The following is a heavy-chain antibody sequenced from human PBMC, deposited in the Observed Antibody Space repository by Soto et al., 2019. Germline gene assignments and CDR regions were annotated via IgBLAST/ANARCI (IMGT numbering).Heavy chain of an antibody. Sequence: GASVKVSCKASRFTFTSSAVQWVRQARRQRLEWIGWIVVGSGNTNYAQKFQERVTITRDISPRTAYMELSSLRSEDSAVYYCSAGQVWGGPTYYYYGMDVWGQGTTVTVSS. CDR2: IVVGSGNT. CDR3: SAGQVWGGPTYYYYGMDV. D-gene: IGHD3-3*01. V-gene: IGHV1-58*01. J-gene: IGHJ6*02. CDR1: RFTFTSSA.